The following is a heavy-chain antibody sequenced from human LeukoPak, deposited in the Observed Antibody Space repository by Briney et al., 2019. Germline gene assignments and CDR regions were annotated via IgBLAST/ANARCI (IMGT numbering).Heavy chain of an antibody. D-gene: IGHD3-22*01. V-gene: IGHV4-59*08. CDR2: ICYSGST. Sequence: SETLSLTCTVSGGSISSHYWSWIRQPPGKGLEWIGYICYSGSTNYNPSLKSRVTISVDTSKNQFSLKLSSVTAADTAVYYCAARGYRRTHGSLDVWGQGTTVTVSS. J-gene: IGHJ6*02. CDR3: AARGYRRTHGSLDV. CDR1: GGSISSHY.